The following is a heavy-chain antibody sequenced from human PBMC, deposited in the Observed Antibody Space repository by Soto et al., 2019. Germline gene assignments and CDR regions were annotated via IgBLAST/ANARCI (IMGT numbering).Heavy chain of an antibody. J-gene: IGHJ6*02. Sequence: PGGSLRLSCAASGFTFSSYSMNWVRQAPGKGLEWVSSISSSSSYIYYADSVKGRFTISRDNAKNSLYLQMNSLRAEDTAVYYRASHCSSSSCYYYYGMDVWGQGTTVTVSS. CDR1: GFTFSSYS. CDR3: ASHCSSSSCYYYYGMDV. V-gene: IGHV3-21*01. CDR2: ISSSSSYI. D-gene: IGHD2-2*01.